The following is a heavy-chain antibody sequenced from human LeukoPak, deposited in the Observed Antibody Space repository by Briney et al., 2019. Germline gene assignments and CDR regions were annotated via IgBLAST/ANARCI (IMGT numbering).Heavy chain of an antibody. CDR1: GYTFTGYY. Sequence: ASVKVSCKASGYTFTGYYMHWVRQAPGQGLEWMGWINPNSGGTNYAQKFQGRVTMTRDTSISTAYMELRRLRSDDTAVYYCARGGKSSGWFWYFGLWGRGTLVTVSS. V-gene: IGHV1-2*02. J-gene: IGHJ2*01. CDR2: INPNSGGT. CDR3: ARGGKSSGWFWYFGL. D-gene: IGHD6-19*01.